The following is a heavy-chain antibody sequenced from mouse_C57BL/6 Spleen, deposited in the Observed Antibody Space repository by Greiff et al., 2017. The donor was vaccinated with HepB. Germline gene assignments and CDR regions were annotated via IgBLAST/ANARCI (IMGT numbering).Heavy chain of an antibody. V-gene: IGHV1-55*01. CDR3: ARGYLRYFDV. CDR1: GYTFTSYW. D-gene: IGHD2-3*01. J-gene: IGHJ1*03. CDR2: IYPGSGST. Sequence: QVHVKQPGAELVKPGASVKMSCKASGYTFTSYWITWVKQRPGQGLEWIGDIYPGSGSTNYNEKFKSKATLTVDTSSSTAYMQLSSLTSEDSAVYYCARGYLRYFDVWGTGTTVTVSS.